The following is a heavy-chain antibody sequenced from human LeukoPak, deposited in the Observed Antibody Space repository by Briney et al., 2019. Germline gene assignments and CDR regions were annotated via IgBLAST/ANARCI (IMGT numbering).Heavy chain of an antibody. CDR2: ISYDGSNK. CDR3: VRGDEIDY. Sequence: GRSLRLSCAASGFTFSSYGMHWVRQAPGKGLEWVAVISYDGSNKYYADSVKGRVIISRDMSKNTLYLQMKRLETEDTAVYYCVRGDEIDYWGQGTLVTVSS. J-gene: IGHJ4*02. V-gene: IGHV3-30*03. D-gene: IGHD3-16*01. CDR1: GFTFSSYG.